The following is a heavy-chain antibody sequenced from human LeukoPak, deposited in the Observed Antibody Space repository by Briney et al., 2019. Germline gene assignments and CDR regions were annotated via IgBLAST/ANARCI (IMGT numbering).Heavy chain of an antibody. CDR3: AKIHGTYYYDSSGYCPKDY. CDR2: ISGSGGST. D-gene: IGHD3-22*01. V-gene: IGHV3-23*01. CDR1: GFTFSSYA. J-gene: IGHJ4*02. Sequence: PGGSLRLSCAASGFTFSSYAMSWVRQAPGKGLEWVSAISGSGGSTYYADSVKGRFTISRDNSKNTLYLQMNSLRAEDTAVYYCAKIHGTYYYDSSGYCPKDYWGQGTLVTVSS.